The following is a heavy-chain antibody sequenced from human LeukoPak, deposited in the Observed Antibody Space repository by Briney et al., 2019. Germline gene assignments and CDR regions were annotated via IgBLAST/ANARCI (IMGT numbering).Heavy chain of an antibody. CDR1: GGSFSGYY. CDR3: ARGFDSRNSGFPQNDY. D-gene: IGHD4-23*01. CDR2: INHSGST. J-gene: IGHJ4*02. Sequence: PSETLSLTCAVYGGSFSGYYWSWIRQPPGKGLEWIGEINHSGSTNYNPSLKSRVTISVGTSKNQFSLKLSSVTAADTAVYYCARGFDSRNSGFPQNDYWGQGTLVTVSS. V-gene: IGHV4-34*01.